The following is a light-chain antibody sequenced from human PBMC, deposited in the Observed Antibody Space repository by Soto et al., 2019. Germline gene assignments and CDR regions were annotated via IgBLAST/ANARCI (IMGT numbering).Light chain of an antibody. Sequence: EIVMPQSPATLSVSPGESATLSCRASQSVSSNLAWYQQKPGQAHRLLSYGASTRATGIPARFSGSGSGTEFTLTISSLQSEEFAVYYCQQYNNWPRTVGQGTKVDI. CDR2: GAS. V-gene: IGKV3-15*01. CDR1: QSVSSN. J-gene: IGKJ1*01. CDR3: QQYNNWPRT.